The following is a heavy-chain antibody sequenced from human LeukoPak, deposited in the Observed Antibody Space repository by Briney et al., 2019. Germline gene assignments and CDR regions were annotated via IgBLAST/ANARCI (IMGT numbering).Heavy chain of an antibody. D-gene: IGHD3-22*01. J-gene: IGHJ3*02. CDR1: GFTFSSYA. CDR2: ISGSGGSM. V-gene: IGHV3-23*01. CDR3: AKDDSSGYYYLPRAFDI. Sequence: GGSLRLSCAASGFTFSSYAMSWVRQAPGKGLEWVSGISGSGGSMYYADSVKGRFTISRDNSKNTLNLQMNSLSAEDTAVYYWAKDDSSGYYYLPRAFDIWGQGTMVTVSS.